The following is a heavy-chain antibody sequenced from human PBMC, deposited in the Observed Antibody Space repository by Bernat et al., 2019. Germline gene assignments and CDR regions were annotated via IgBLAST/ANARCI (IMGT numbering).Heavy chain of an antibody. CDR3: ARQPYYDFWSGWERYYYYYYGMDV. Sequence: EVQLVESGGGLVQPGGSLRLSCAASGFTFSSYEMNWVRQAPGKGLEWVSYISSSGSTIYYADSVKGRFTISRDNAKNSLYLQMNSLRSEETAVYYCARQPYYDFWSGWERYYYYYYGMDVGGQGTTVTVAS. V-gene: IGHV3-48*03. CDR1: GFTFSSYE. D-gene: IGHD3-3*01. CDR2: ISSSGSTI. J-gene: IGHJ6*02.